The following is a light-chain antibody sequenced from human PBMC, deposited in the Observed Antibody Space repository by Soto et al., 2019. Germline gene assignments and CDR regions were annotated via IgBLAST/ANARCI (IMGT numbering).Light chain of an antibody. CDR1: QSVSSSD. J-gene: IGKJ2*01. V-gene: IGKV3-20*01. CDR3: QQYGSFPYT. Sequence: EIVLTQSPGTLSSSPGERATLSCRASQSVSSSDLAWYQQKPDQAPGLLIYDGSSRTTGIPDKCSGSGSGIDFTLIISSLEPEDFAVYYCQQYGSFPYTFGPGTKLDI. CDR2: DGS.